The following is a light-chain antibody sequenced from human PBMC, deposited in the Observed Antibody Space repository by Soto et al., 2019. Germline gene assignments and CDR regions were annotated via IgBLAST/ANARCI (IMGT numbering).Light chain of an antibody. V-gene: IGKV3-15*01. J-gene: IGKJ5*01. CDR3: QQYNNWPIT. Sequence: EIVLTQSPGTLSLSPGERATFSCRASQSVSSNLAWYQQKPGQAPRLLIYGASTRATGIPARFSGSGSGTEFTLTISSLQSEDFAVYYCQQYNNWPITFGQGTRLEI. CDR1: QSVSSN. CDR2: GAS.